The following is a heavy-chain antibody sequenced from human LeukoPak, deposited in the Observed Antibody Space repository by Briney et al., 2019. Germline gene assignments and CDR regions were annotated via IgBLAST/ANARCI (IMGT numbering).Heavy chain of an antibody. CDR2: IYYSGTT. D-gene: IGHD1-26*01. CDR3: ARSRGYFEY. CDR1: GGPISSNY. J-gene: IGHJ4*02. V-gene: IGHV4-59*01. Sequence: PSETLSLTCTVSGGPISSNYWSWIRQPPGKGLEWIGYIYYSGTTNYNPSLKSRVTISVDTSKNQFSLKLSSVTAADTAVYYCARSRGYFEYWGQGTLVTVSS.